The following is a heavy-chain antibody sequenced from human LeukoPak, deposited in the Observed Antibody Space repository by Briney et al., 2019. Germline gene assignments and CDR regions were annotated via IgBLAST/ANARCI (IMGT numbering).Heavy chain of an antibody. CDR2: IYHSGNT. Sequence: WETLSLTCAVSGYSISSGYYWGWIRQPPGKGLEWIGSIYHSGNTYYNPSLKSRVTISVDTSKNQFSLKLSSVTAADTAVYYCAKDFLNDSSGYLNYWGQGTLVTVSS. V-gene: IGHV4-38-2*02. J-gene: IGHJ4*02. D-gene: IGHD3-22*01. CDR1: GYSISSGYY. CDR3: AKDFLNDSSGYLNY.